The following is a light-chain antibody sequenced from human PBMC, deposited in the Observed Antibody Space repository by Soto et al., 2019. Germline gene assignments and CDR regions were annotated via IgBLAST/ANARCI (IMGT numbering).Light chain of an antibody. CDR1: QSVSSN. V-gene: IGKV3-15*01. J-gene: IGKJ1*01. Sequence: EIVMTQSPATLSVSPGERATLSCRASQSVSSNLAWYQQKPGQAPRLLICGASTRATGIPARFSGSGSGTEFTLTISSLQSEDFAVYYCQQYSKWRTFGQGTKVDIK. CDR2: GAS. CDR3: QQYSKWRT.